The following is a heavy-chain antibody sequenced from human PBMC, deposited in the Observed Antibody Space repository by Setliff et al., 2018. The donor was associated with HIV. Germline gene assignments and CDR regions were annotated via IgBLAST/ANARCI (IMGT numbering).Heavy chain of an antibody. J-gene: IGHJ6*03. CDR3: AREAASVWINYYYMDV. V-gene: IGHV4-59*12. CDR2: IYYSGST. D-gene: IGHD2-2*03. Sequence: PSETLSLTCTVSGGSISNYYWSWIRQPPGKGLEWIGYIYYSGSTNYNPSLKSRVTISVDTSKNQFSLKLSSVTAADTAVYYCAREAASVWINYYYMDVWGKGTTVTVSS. CDR1: GGSISNYY.